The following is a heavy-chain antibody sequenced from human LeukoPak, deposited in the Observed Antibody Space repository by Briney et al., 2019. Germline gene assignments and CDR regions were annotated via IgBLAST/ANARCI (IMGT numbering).Heavy chain of an antibody. V-gene: IGHV3-11*01. CDR2: SSSSGSIN. Sequence: GGALRLFRSAPWFPPRDHHKVWGRPAPGEGLGGGLLSSSSGSINYYTDSVKGRFTVSRDNAKNSVYLQMNGLRAEDTAVYYCAREALFGVVDCFDYWGQGTLVSVSS. CDR3: AREALFGVVDCFDY. J-gene: IGHJ4*02. D-gene: IGHD3-3*01. CDR1: WFPPRDHH.